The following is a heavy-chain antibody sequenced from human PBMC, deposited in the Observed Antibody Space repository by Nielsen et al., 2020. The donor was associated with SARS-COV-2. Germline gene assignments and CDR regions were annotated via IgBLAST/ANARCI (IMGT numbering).Heavy chain of an antibody. CDR3: AKNPSRRDYGADY. CDR2: IGAIDGSI. Sequence: GGSLRLSCAASGFPFVRYAMSWVRQAPGKGLEWVSSIGAIDGSINYAESLRGRFTISRDNSKNTLYLQIDSLRTEDTAMYYCAKNPSRRDYGADYWGQGTLVTVSS. J-gene: IGHJ4*02. D-gene: IGHD4-17*01. V-gene: IGHV3-23*01. CDR1: GFPFVRYA.